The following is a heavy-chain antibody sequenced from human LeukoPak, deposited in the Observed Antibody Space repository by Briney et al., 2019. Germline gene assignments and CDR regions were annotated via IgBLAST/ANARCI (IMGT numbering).Heavy chain of an antibody. V-gene: IGHV3-23*01. CDR3: ASLDYFDSSDYGDY. Sequence: RSGGSLRLSCAASGFTVSSYHMSWVRQAPGKGLEWVSAISGSGGSTYYTDSVTGRFTISRDNSKNTLYLQMNSLRAEDTALYYCASLDYFDSSDYGDYWGQGTLVTVSS. CDR2: ISGSGGST. CDR1: GFTVSSYH. J-gene: IGHJ4*02. D-gene: IGHD3-22*01.